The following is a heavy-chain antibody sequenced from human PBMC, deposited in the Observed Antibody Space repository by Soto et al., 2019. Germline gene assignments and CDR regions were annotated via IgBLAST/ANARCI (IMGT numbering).Heavy chain of an antibody. V-gene: IGHV2-5*01. CDR3: AHMRNWGSNYGRVAFDF. CDR2: IYWNGDR. J-gene: IGHJ3*01. CDR1: GFSLSTYAVEGVG. Sequence: QITLKESGPTLVKPTQTLTLTCTFSGFSLSTYAVEGVGVGWIRQPPGKALEWLALIYWNGDRRYSPSLKNRLTIIKDSSKNQVVLTRTNMDPGDTATYYCAHMRNWGSNYGRVAFDFWGQGKMVTVSS. D-gene: IGHD5-18*01.